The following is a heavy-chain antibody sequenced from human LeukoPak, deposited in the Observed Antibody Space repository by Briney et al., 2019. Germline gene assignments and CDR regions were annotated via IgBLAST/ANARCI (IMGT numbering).Heavy chain of an antibody. D-gene: IGHD3-22*01. J-gene: IGHJ4*02. CDR3: ARTYYYDSSGSVFDY. Sequence: ASVKVSCKASGYTFTSSGITWVRQAPGQGLEWMGWVSPYNDRTNYAQSLQGRVTMTTDTSTSTAYMELRSLTSDDTAIYYCARTYYYDSSGSVFDYWGQGTLVTVSS. CDR2: VSPYNDRT. V-gene: IGHV1-18*01. CDR1: GYTFTSSG.